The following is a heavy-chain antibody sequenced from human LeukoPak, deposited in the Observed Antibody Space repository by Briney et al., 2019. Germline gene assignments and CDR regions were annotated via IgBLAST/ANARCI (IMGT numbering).Heavy chain of an antibody. Sequence: GGSLRLSCAASGFTFGNYSMNWVRQAPGKGLEWVSYISSSSSTIYYAYSVKGRSTISRDNAKNSLYLQMNSLRAEDTAVYYCARASYVRGLSWFDPWGQGTLVTVSS. J-gene: IGHJ5*02. CDR3: ARASYVRGLSWFDP. CDR1: GFTFGNYS. D-gene: IGHD2/OR15-2a*01. CDR2: ISSSSSTI. V-gene: IGHV3-48*01.